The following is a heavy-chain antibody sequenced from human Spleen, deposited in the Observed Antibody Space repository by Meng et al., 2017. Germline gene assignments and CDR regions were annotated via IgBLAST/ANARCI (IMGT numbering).Heavy chain of an antibody. J-gene: IGHJ4*02. Sequence: GESLKISCAASGFTFSSYWMTWVRQAPGKGLEWVANINQDGSVKYSVDSAKGRFTISRDNAKNSLHLQMNSLRAEDTAVYFCARLGYSSSSFDYWGQGTLVTVSS. CDR2: INQDGSVK. CDR3: ARLGYSSSSFDY. CDR1: GFTFSSYW. V-gene: IGHV3-7*01. D-gene: IGHD6-13*01.